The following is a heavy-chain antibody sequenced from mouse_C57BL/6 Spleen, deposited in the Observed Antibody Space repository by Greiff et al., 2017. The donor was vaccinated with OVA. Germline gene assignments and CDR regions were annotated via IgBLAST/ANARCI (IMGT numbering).Heavy chain of an antibody. V-gene: IGHV5-6*02. J-gene: IGHJ2*01. CDR1: GFTFSSYG. CDR2: ISSGGSYT. CDR3: ARHYDYDDGYYFDY. D-gene: IGHD2-4*01. Sequence: EVMLVESGGDLVKPGGSLKLSCAASGFTFSSYGMSWVRQTPDKRLEWVATISSGGSYTYYPDSVKGRFTISRDNAKNTLYLQMSSRKSEDTAMYYCARHYDYDDGYYFDYWGQGTTLTVSS.